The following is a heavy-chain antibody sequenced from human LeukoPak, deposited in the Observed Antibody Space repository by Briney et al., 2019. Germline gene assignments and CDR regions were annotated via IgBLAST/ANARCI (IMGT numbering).Heavy chain of an antibody. D-gene: IGHD2-2*01. CDR2: INHSGST. J-gene: IGHJ6*02. CDR3: ARDGCSSTSCQDYGMDV. Sequence: KPSETLSLTCAVYGGSFSGYYWSWIRQPPGKGLEWIGEINHSGSTNYNPSLKSRVTISVDKSKNQFSLKLSSVTAADTAVYYCARDGCSSTSCQDYGMDVWGQGTTVTVSS. CDR1: GGSFSGYY. V-gene: IGHV4-34*01.